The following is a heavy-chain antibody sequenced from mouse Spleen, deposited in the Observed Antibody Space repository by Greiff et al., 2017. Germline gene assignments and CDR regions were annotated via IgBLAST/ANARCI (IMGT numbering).Heavy chain of an antibody. CDR2: ISSGSSTI. V-gene: IGHV5-17*01. CDR1: GFTFSDYG. Sequence: EVMLVESGGGLVKPGGSLKLSCAASGFTFSDYGMHWVRQAPEKGLEWVAYISSGSSTIYYADTVKGRFTISRDNAKNTLFLQMTSLRSEDTAMYYCANDGYYSYYAMDYWGQGTSVTVSS. D-gene: IGHD2-3*01. CDR3: ANDGYYSYYAMDY. J-gene: IGHJ4*01.